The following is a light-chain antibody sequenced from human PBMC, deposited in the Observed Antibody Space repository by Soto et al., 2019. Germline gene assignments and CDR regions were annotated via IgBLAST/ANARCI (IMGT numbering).Light chain of an antibody. CDR1: SSNIGGNA. CDR2: SNN. J-gene: IGLJ1*01. CDR3: AAWDDRLNGYV. Sequence: QSVLTQPPSASGTPGQRVTISCSGSSSNIGGNAVNWYQQLPGTPPKLLIYSNNQRPSGVPDRFSGSKSGTSASLAISGLQSEDEADNYCAAWDDRLNGYVFGTGTK. V-gene: IGLV1-44*01.